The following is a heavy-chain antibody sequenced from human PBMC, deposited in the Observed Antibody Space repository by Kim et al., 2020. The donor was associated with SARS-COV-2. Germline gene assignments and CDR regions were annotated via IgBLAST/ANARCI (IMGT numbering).Heavy chain of an antibody. V-gene: IGHV3-66*01. CDR1: GFTVSSNY. J-gene: IGHJ4*02. CDR3: CFRKKNYEEL. D-gene: IGHD3-22*01. Sequence: GGSLRLSCAASGFTVSSNYMSWVRQAPGKGLEWVSVIYSGGSTYYADSVKGRFTISRDNSKNTLYLQMNSLRAEDTAVYYCCFRKKNYEELWGQGTLVTVSS. CDR2: IYSGGST.